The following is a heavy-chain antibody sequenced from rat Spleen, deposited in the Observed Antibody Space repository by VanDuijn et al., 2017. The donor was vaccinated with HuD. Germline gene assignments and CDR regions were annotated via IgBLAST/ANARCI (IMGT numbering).Heavy chain of an antibody. V-gene: IGHV5-25*01. CDR2: ISTDGGRN. CDR1: GFTFSNYC. Sequence: EVQLVESGGGLVQPGRSLKLSCAASGFTFSNYCMTWVRQAPTKSLDWVASISTDGGRNFYRDSVKGRFTVSRDNAESTLYLQLDSLRSEDTATYYCARQDTSGYANWFTYWGQGTLVTVSS. J-gene: IGHJ3*01. CDR3: ARQDTSGYANWFTY. D-gene: IGHD4-3*01.